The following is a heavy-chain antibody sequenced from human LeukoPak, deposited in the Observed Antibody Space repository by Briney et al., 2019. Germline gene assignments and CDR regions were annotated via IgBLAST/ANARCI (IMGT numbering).Heavy chain of an antibody. J-gene: IGHJ4*02. V-gene: IGHV3-48*01. CDR1: GLTFSVYS. D-gene: IGHD3-22*01. CDR3: ARDHYFDTSGYSRCQDY. Sequence: GGSLRLSCAVSGLTFSVYSMNWVREAPGKGLEWISYINSSSSGVYYADSVKGRFTISRDNAKNTLYLQMNSLRSEDTAVYYCARDHYFDTSGYSRCQDYWGQGTLVTVSP. CDR2: INSSSSGV.